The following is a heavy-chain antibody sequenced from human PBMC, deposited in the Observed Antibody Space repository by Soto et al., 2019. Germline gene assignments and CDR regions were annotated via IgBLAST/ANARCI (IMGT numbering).Heavy chain of an antibody. J-gene: IGHJ4*02. D-gene: IGHD3-3*01. CDR3: ARGYEWSPDY. V-gene: IGHV3-30-3*01. CDR2: ISYDGSNK. CDR1: GFTVSSYA. Sequence: QVQLVESGGGVVQPGRSLRLSCAASGFTVSSYAMHWVRQAPGKGLEWVAVISYDGSNKYYADSVKGRFTISRDNSKNTLYLQMNSLRAEDTAVYYCARGYEWSPDYWGQGTLVTVSS.